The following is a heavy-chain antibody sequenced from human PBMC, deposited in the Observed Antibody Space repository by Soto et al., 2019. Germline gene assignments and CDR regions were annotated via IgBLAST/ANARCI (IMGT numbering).Heavy chain of an antibody. D-gene: IGHD4-4*01. V-gene: IGHV5-51*01. J-gene: IGHJ6*02. CDR1: GDSFADYW. CDR3: ARYSRRQYDYGIDV. CDR2: IYPGDSDT. Sequence: GESLKISCQLSGDSFADYWIAWGRQMPGKGREWVGVIYPGDSDTSYSPSFRGQVTISADKSISHVYLQWSRLKAADNAMNYCARYSRRQYDYGIDVWGQGTTVTVSS.